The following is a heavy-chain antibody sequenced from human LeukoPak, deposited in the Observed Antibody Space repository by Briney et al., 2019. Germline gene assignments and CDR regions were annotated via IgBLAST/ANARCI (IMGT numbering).Heavy chain of an antibody. V-gene: IGHV4-34*01. CDR1: GGSFSGYY. CDR3: ARVANSGLDY. CDR2: INHSGST. J-gene: IGHJ4*02. Sequence: SETLSLTCAVYGGSFSGYYWSWIRQPPGKGLEWIGEINHSGSTNYNPSLKSRVTISVDTSKNQFSLKLSSVTAADTAVYYCARVANSGLDYWGQGTLVTVSS. D-gene: IGHD1-1*01.